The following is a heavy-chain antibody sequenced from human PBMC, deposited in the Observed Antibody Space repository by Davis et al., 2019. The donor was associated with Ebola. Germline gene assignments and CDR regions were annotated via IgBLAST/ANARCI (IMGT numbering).Heavy chain of an antibody. CDR3: AKEGATTAKFDY. D-gene: IGHD4-11*01. Sequence: SVKGRFTISRDNSKNTLDLQMNSLRVEDTAVYYCAKEGATTAKFDYWGQGVLVTVSS. J-gene: IGHJ4*02. V-gene: IGHV3-23*01.